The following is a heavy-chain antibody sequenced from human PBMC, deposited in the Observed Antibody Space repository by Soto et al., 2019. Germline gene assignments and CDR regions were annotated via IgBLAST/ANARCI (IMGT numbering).Heavy chain of an antibody. CDR1: GFTFSYYG. J-gene: IGHJ4*02. V-gene: IGHV3-48*01. CDR2: ISSSGIII. D-gene: IGHD3-16*01. CDR3: AKDGNPEGDMYYCDY. Sequence: PGGSLRLPCSTPGFTFSYYGMNWVCQAPGTGLEWVSYISSSGIIIYYADSVKGRFTISRDNSKNTLYLQMSLRAEDTAVYYCAKDGNPEGDMYYCDYWGQGALVTVSS.